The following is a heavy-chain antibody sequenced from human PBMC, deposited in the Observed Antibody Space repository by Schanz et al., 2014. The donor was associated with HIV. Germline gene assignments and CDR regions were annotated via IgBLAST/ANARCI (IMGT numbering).Heavy chain of an antibody. D-gene: IGHD3-3*02. Sequence: QVQLVQSGAAVKKPGASVKVSCKASGYTFTGYYMHWVRQAPGQGLEWMGWINPNSGGTNYAQKFQGRVTIIADESTSTAYMELSSLRSADTAVYFCARAAFSSEYYYGMDVWGQGTTVTVSS. CDR1: GYTFTGYY. CDR3: ARAAFSSEYYYGMDV. CDR2: INPNSGGT. V-gene: IGHV1-2*02. J-gene: IGHJ6*02.